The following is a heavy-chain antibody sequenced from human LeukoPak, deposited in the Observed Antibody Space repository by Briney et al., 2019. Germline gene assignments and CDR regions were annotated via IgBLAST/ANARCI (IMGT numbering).Heavy chain of an antibody. Sequence: PSETLSLTCTVSGGSVSRYYWSWIRQPPGKGLEWIAYVYYSGSTNYNPSLKSRDTISMDTSKNQFSLKLSSVTAADTAVYYCARDSSSSSGSGGAFDIWGQGTMVTVSS. V-gene: IGHV4-59*02. D-gene: IGHD6-6*01. J-gene: IGHJ3*02. CDR2: VYYSGST. CDR1: GGSVSRYY. CDR3: ARDSSSSSGSGGAFDI.